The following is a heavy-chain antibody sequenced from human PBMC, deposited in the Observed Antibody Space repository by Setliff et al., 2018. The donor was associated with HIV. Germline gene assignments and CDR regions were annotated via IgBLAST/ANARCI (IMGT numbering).Heavy chain of an antibody. CDR3: ARDHNSGTLHAFDL. CDR1: GGSISSGNYY. D-gene: IGHD1-26*01. Sequence: SETLSLTCTVSGGSISSGNYYWSWIRQHPGKGLEWIGYIYNSGRTNYNPSLTSRVTISVDTSKNQFSLKLSSVTAADTAVYYCARDHNSGTLHAFDLWGQGTKVTVSS. J-gene: IGHJ3*01. V-gene: IGHV4-61*01. CDR2: IYNSGRT.